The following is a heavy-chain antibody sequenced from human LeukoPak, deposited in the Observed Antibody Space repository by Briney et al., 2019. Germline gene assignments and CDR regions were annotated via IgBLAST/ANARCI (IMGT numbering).Heavy chain of an antibody. V-gene: IGHV1-69*13. CDR2: IIPIFGTA. CDR3: ARGETIFGVVIIRGDAFDI. Sequence: SVKVSCKASGGTFSSYAISWVRQAPGQGLEWMGGIIPIFGTANYAQKFQGRVTITADESTNTAYMELSSLRSEDTAVYYCARGETIFGVVIIRGDAFDIWGQGTMVTVSS. CDR1: GGTFSSYA. J-gene: IGHJ3*02. D-gene: IGHD3-3*01.